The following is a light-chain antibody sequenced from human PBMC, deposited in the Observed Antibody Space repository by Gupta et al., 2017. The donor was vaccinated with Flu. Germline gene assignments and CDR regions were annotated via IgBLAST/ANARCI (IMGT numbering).Light chain of an antibody. Sequence: ERATLFCRASQSVSSDYLAWYQQRPGQSPRLLVYQASNRATGIPARFSGRGSGTDFTLTISRLEPEDFAMYYCQQYGGLPRTFGQGTKVEIK. CDR3: QQYGGLPRT. V-gene: IGKV3-20*01. CDR2: QAS. J-gene: IGKJ1*01. CDR1: QSVSSDY.